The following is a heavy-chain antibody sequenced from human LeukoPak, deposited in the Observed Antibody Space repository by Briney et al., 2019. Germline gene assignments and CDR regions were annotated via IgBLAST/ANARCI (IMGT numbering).Heavy chain of an antibody. CDR2: IKQDENEK. Sequence: PSETLSLTCAVYGGSFSGYYWSWIRQPPGKGLEWVAHIKQDENEKHYVDSVKGRFTISRDSAKNTLYLQMNSLRAEDTAVYYCARGCDGTSCYASFDSWGQGTLVTVSS. V-gene: IGHV3-7*01. CDR1: GGSFSGYY. CDR3: ARGCDGTSCYASFDS. J-gene: IGHJ4*02. D-gene: IGHD2-2*01.